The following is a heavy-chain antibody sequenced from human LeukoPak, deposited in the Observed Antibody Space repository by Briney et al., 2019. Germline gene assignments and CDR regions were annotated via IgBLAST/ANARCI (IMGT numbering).Heavy chain of an antibody. CDR3: ARATVYRSGGSCYSGFDY. CDR1: GYTFTGYY. V-gene: IGHV1-2*04. Sequence: ASVKVSCKASGYTFTGYYMHWVRQAPGQGLEWMGWINPNSGGTNYAQKFQGWVTMTRDTSISTAYMELSRLRSDDTAVYYCARATVYRSGGSCYSGFDYWGQGTLVTVSS. D-gene: IGHD2-15*01. J-gene: IGHJ4*02. CDR2: INPNSGGT.